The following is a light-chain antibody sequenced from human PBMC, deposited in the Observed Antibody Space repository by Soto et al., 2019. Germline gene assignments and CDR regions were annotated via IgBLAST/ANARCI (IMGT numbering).Light chain of an antibody. J-gene: IGKJ1*01. V-gene: IGKV1-5*03. Sequence: DIQMTQSPSTLSASVGDRATITCRASQSISSWLAWYQQKPGKAPKLLIYKASSLESGVPSRFSGSGSGTEFTLTISSLQPDDVATYYCQQYNSYARTFGQGTKVEIK. CDR3: QQYNSYART. CDR1: QSISSW. CDR2: KAS.